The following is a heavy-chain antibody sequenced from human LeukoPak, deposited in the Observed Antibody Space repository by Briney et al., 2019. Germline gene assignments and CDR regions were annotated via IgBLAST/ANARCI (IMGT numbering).Heavy chain of an antibody. CDR2: INPDNGGT. D-gene: IGHD2-2*01. CDR3: ARGVGGVCSSTSCPNWFDP. V-gene: IGHV1-2*02. CDR1: GYTFTGYY. J-gene: IGHJ5*02. Sequence: ASVKVSCKASGYTFTGYYMHWVRQAPGQGLEWMGWINPDNGGTNYAQKFQGRVTMTRDMSISTAYMELSRLRSEDTAMYYCARGVGGVCSSTSCPNWFDPWGQGTLVTVSS.